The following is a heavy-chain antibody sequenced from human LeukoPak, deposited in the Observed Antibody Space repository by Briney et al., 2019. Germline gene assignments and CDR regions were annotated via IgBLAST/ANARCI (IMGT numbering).Heavy chain of an antibody. Sequence: SVKVSCKASGYTFTGYYMHWVRQAPGQGLEWMGGIIPIFGTANYAQKFQGRVTITADESTSTAYMELSSLRSEDTAVYYCASVWGPKSKYAFDIWGQGTMVTVSS. CDR3: ASVWGPKSKYAFDI. V-gene: IGHV1-69*13. CDR1: GYTFTGYY. CDR2: IIPIFGTA. D-gene: IGHD7-27*01. J-gene: IGHJ3*02.